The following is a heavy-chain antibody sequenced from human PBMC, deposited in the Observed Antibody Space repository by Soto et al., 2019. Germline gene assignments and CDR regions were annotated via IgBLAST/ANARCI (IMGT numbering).Heavy chain of an antibody. J-gene: IGHJ4*02. CDR3: ARVRPNDYVWGSYDY. V-gene: IGHV1-69*13. CDR1: GGTFSSYA. CDR2: IIPIFGTA. Sequence: ASVKVSCKASGGTFSSYAISWVRQAPGQGLEWMGGIIPIFGTANYAQKFQGRVTITADESTSTAYMELSSLRSEDTAVYYCARVRPNDYVWGSYDYWGQGTLVTVSS. D-gene: IGHD3-16*01.